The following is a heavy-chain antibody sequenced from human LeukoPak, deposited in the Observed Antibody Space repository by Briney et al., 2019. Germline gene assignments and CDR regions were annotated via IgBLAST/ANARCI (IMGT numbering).Heavy chain of an antibody. CDR1: GYSISSGYY. D-gene: IGHD3-10*01. J-gene: IGHJ5*02. CDR3: ARHIRFGDPDNWFDP. V-gene: IGHV4-38-2*02. Sequence: KPSETLSLTCTVSGYSISSGYYWGWIRQPPGKGLGWIGSIYHSGSTYYNPSLKSRVTISVDTSKNQFSLKLSSVTAADTAVYYCARHIRFGDPDNWFDPWGQGTLVTVSS. CDR2: IYHSGST.